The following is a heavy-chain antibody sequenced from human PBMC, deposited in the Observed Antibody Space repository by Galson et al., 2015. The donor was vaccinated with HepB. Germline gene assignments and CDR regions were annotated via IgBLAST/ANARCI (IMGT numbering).Heavy chain of an antibody. V-gene: IGHV4-61*02. CDR1: GGSISSGSYY. CDR3: ARELLSVLGAFDI. D-gene: IGHD3-10*01. CDR2: IYTSGST. J-gene: IGHJ3*02. Sequence: TLSLTCTVSGGSISSGSYYWSWIRQPAGKGLEWIGRIYTSGSTNYNPSLKSRVTMSVDTSKNQFSLKLSSVTAADTAVYYCARELLSVLGAFDIWGQGTMVTVSS.